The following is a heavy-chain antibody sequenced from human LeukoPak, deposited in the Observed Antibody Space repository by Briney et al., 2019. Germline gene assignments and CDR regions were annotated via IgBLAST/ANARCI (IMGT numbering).Heavy chain of an antibody. CDR2: ISSNSRTT. D-gene: IGHD3-9*01. V-gene: IGHV3-48*01. J-gene: IGHJ5*02. CDR3: ARGPRDDATGYSFS. CDR1: GFIFSTYG. Sequence: PGGSLRLSCEASGFIFSTYGMAWLRQAPGKGLECTSYISSNSRTTAYADSVRGRFTISRDNAKSSLSLQINRLRADDTGVYYCARGPRDDATGYSFSWGQGTQVTVSS.